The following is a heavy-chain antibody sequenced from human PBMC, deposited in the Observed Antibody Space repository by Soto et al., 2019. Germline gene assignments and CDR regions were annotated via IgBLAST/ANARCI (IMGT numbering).Heavy chain of an antibody. CDR1: GFTFSSYG. Sequence: QVQLVESGGGVVQPGRSLRLSCAASGFTFSSYGMHWVRQAPGKGLEWVAVIWYDGSNKYYADSVKGRFTISRDNSKNTLYLQMNSLRAEDTAVYYCVRPALRYCSSTSCQTYWYFDLWGRGTLVTVSS. V-gene: IGHV3-33*01. CDR2: IWYDGSNK. D-gene: IGHD2-2*01. CDR3: VRPALRYCSSTSCQTYWYFDL. J-gene: IGHJ2*01.